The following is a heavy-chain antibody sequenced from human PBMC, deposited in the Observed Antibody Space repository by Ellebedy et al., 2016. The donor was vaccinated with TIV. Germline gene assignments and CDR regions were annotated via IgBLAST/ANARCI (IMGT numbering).Heavy chain of an antibody. J-gene: IGHJ4*02. V-gene: IGHV3-66*01. Sequence: ESLKISCAASGFSVSSIYMRWVRQAPGKGPEWVSLIYDSGATRYADSVKGRFTISRDNSKNTLYLQMNNLRVEDTAVYYCARGGSGYYWALAYWGQGTLVTVSS. CDR1: GFSVSSIY. CDR3: ARGGSGYYWALAY. CDR2: IYDSGAT. D-gene: IGHD3-22*01.